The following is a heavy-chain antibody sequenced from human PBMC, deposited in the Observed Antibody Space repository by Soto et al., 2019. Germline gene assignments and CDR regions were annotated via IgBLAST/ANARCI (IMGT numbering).Heavy chain of an antibody. CDR2: ISSNGGST. CDR3: VKPLFDCSNTNCYSPFDF. Sequence: GGALRLSCSASGFTFSDYLMYWVRQAPGKGLECVSTISSNGGSTYYADSVKGRFVISRDNSKNTLYLQMTSLRAEDTAVYYCVKPLFDCSNTNCYSPFDFWGQGTLVIVSS. J-gene: IGHJ5*01. D-gene: IGHD2-2*01. CDR1: GFTFSDYL. V-gene: IGHV3-64D*08.